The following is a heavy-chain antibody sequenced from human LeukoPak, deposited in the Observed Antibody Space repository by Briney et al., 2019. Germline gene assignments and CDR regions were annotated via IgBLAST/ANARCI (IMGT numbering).Heavy chain of an antibody. CDR1: GYTFTSYD. V-gene: IGHV1-8*01. CDR2: MNPNSGNT. Sequence: ASVKVSCKASGYTFTSYDFNWVRQATGQGLEWMGWMNPNSGNTGYAQKFQGRVTMTRNTSISTAYMELSSLRSEDTAVYYCARGGGDCSSTSCPSDAFDIWGQGTMVTVSS. J-gene: IGHJ3*02. CDR3: ARGGGDCSSTSCPSDAFDI. D-gene: IGHD2-2*01.